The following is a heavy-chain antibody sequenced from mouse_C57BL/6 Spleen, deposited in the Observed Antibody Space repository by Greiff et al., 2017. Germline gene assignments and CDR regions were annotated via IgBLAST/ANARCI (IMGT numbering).Heavy chain of an antibody. J-gene: IGHJ1*03. CDR3: AREETYFDV. V-gene: IGHV3-6*01. CDR1: GYSITSGYY. Sequence: ESGPGLVKPSQSLSLTCSVTGYSITSGYYWNWIRQFPGNKLEWMGYISYDGSNNYNPSLKNRISITRDTSKNQFFLKLNSVTTEDTATYYCAREETYFDVWGTGTTVTVSS. CDR2: ISYDGSN.